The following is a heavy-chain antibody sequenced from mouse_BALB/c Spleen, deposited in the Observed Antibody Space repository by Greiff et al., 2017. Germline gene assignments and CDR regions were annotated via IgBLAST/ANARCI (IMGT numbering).Heavy chain of an antibody. J-gene: IGHJ4*01. V-gene: IGHV1-4*01. CDR3: ARGYGSRGAMDY. CDR1: GYTFTSYT. Sequence: QVQLKESGAELARPGASVKMSCKASGYTFTSYTMHWVKQRPGQGLEWIGYINPSSGYTNYNQKFKDKATLTADKSSSTAYMQLSSLTSEDSAVYYCARGYGSRGAMDYWGQGTSVTVSS. D-gene: IGHD1-1*01. CDR2: INPSSGYT.